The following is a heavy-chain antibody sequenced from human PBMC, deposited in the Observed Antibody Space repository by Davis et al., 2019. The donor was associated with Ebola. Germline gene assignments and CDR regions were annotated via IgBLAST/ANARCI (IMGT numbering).Heavy chain of an antibody. CDR1: GYTFTRYA. CDR3: ARESCSGKSCHVPWGFDP. D-gene: IGHD2-8*02. J-gene: IGHJ5*02. CDR2: INTGNGDT. V-gene: IGHV1-3*04. Sequence: AASVKVSCKASGYTFTRYAMHWVRQAPGQRLEWMGWINTGNGDTDYPAKFQGRVTISRDPSASTIYIYLSSLLPEDTAVYYCARESCSGKSCHVPWGFDPWGQGTLVTVSS.